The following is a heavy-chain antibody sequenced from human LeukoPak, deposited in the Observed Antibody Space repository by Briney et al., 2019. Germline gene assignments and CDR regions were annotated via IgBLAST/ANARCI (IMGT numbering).Heavy chain of an antibody. D-gene: IGHD6-6*01. CDR1: GGSFSGYY. Sequence: SETLSLTCAVYGGSFSGYYWSWIRQPPGKGLEWIGEINHSGSTNYNPSLKSRVTISVDTSKNQFSLKLSSVTAADTAVYYCAKSRSGGLDYWGQGTLVTVSS. CDR3: AKSRSGGLDY. J-gene: IGHJ4*02. V-gene: IGHV4-34*01. CDR2: INHSGST.